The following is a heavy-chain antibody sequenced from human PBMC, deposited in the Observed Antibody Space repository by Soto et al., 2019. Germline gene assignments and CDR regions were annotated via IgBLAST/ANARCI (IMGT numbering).Heavy chain of an antibody. V-gene: IGHV1-69*13. CDR1: GGTFSSYA. D-gene: IGHD3-22*01. CDR3: ARGIKDYYDSSAGY. Sequence: SVKVSCKASGGTFSSYAISWVRQAPGQGLEWMGGIIPIFGTANYAQKFQGRVTITADESTSTAYMELSSLRSEDTAVYYCARGIKDYYDSSAGYWGQGTLVTVSS. J-gene: IGHJ4*02. CDR2: IIPIFGTA.